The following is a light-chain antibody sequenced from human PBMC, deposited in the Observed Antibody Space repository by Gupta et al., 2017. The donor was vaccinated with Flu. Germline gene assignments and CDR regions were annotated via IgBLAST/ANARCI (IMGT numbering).Light chain of an antibody. Sequence: QPVLTQSSSASASLGSSVKLTCTLSSGHSSYIIAWHQQQPGKAPRYLMKLEGSGGYNKGSGVPDRFSGSSSGADRYLTISNLQSEDEADYYCETWDSNFVVFGGGTKLTVL. V-gene: IGLV4-60*03. J-gene: IGLJ2*01. CDR2: LEGSGGY. CDR1: SGHSSYI. CDR3: ETWDSNFVV.